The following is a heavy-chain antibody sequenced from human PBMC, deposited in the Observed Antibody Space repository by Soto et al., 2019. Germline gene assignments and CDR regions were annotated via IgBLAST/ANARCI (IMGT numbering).Heavy chain of an antibody. CDR3: ARALGTGANWFDP. CDR2: INHSGST. V-gene: IGHV4-34*01. Sequence: SETLSLTCAVYGGSFSGYYWSWIRQPPGKGLEWIGEINHSGSTNYNPSLKSRVTISVDTSKNQFSLKLSSVTAADTAVYYCARALGTGANWFDPWGQGTLVTVSS. J-gene: IGHJ5*02. D-gene: IGHD1-1*01. CDR1: GGSFSGYY.